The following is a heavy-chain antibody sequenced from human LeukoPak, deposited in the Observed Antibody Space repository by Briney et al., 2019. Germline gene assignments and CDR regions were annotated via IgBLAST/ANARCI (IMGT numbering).Heavy chain of an antibody. CDR1: GFTFTSSA. V-gene: IGHV1-58*02. CDR3: AAGPKYYDFWRGSGYYYMDV. J-gene: IGHJ6*03. Sequence: WASVKVSCKASGFTFTSSAMQWVRQARGQRLEWIGWIVVGSGNTNYAQKFQERVTITRDMSTSTAYMELSSLRSEDTAVYYCAAGPKYYDFWRGSGYYYMDVWGKGTTVTISS. D-gene: IGHD3-3*01. CDR2: IVVGSGNT.